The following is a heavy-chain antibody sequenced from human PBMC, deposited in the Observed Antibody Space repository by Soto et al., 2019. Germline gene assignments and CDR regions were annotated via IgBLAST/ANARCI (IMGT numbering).Heavy chain of an antibody. CDR1: GFRFSIYS. D-gene: IGHD6-19*01. V-gene: IGHV3-48*02. CDR2: ITSDTKTI. Sequence: EVQLVESGGNLVQPGGSLGLSCAASGFRFSIYSMNWVRQAPGKGLEWSAYITSDTKTIKYADSVKGRFTISRDNDNNLVYLYMNSLRDEDTAVYYCARSVEGHFDYWGQGTVVTVSA. CDR3: ARSVEGHFDY. J-gene: IGHJ4*02.